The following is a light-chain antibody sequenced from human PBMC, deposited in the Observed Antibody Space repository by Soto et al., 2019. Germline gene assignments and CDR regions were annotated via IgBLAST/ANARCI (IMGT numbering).Light chain of an antibody. CDR3: SSYTSSSTLV. V-gene: IGLV2-14*01. Sequence: QSVLTQPASVSGSPGQSITISCTGTSSDVVGYNYVSWYQQHPGKAPKLMIYDVSNRPSGVSNRFSGSKSGNTASLTISGLQAEDEADYYCSSYTSSSTLVFGGGTKLPVL. CDR2: DVS. J-gene: IGLJ2*01. CDR1: SSDVVGYNY.